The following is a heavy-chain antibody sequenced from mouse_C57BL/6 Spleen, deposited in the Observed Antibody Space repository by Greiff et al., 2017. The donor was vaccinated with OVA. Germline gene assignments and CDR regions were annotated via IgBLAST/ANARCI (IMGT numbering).Heavy chain of an antibody. CDR1: GYTFTSYW. V-gene: IGHV1-52*01. D-gene: IGHD2-1*01. CDR2: IDPSDSET. J-gene: IGHJ2*01. Sequence: QVQLQQPGAELVRPGSSVKLSCKASGYTFTSYWMHWVKQRPIQGLEWIGNIDPSDSETHYNQKFKDKATLTVDKSSSTAYMQLSSLTSEDSAVYYCARGAYGNYDYWGQGTTLTVAS. CDR3: ARGAYGNYDY.